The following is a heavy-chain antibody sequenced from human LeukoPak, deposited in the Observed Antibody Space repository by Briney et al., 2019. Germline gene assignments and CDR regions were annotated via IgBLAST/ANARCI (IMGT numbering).Heavy chain of an antibody. CDR3: ITDENYYDSSGYYYRDY. V-gene: IGHV3-15*01. J-gene: IGHJ4*02. CDR1: GFTFSNAW. D-gene: IGHD3-22*01. CDR2: IKSKIDGGTT. Sequence: GGSLRLSCAASGFTFSNAWMTWARQAPGKGLEWVGRIKSKIDGGTTDYAAPVKGRFTISRDDSKNTLYVQMNSLKTEDTAVYYCITDENYYDSSGYYYRDYWGQGTLVTVSS.